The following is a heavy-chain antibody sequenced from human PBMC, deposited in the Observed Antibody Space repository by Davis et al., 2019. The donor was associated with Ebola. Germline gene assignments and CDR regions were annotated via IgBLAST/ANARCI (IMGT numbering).Heavy chain of an antibody. CDR3: VPGTWI. D-gene: IGHD5-12*01. V-gene: IGHV3-7*01. J-gene: IGHJ4*02. CDR1: GLTFSSYW. CDR2: INQDGSVQ. Sequence: GESLKISCAASGLTFSSYWMSWVRQAPGKGLEWVANINQDGSVQQYVDSVKGRFTISRDNAKNSLYLQMNSLRPEDTAVYYCVPGTWIRGRGTLVTVSS.